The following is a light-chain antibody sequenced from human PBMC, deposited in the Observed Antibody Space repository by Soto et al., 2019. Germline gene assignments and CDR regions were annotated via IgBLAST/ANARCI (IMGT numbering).Light chain of an antibody. V-gene: IGLV1-40*01. CDR2: GNS. CDR1: SSNIGAGYD. Sequence: QSVLTQPPSVSGAPGQRVTISCTGSSSNIGAGYDVHWYQQLPGTAPKVLIYGNSNRPSGVPDRFSGSKSGTSASLAITGLQAEDEADYYCHSYDSRLSGYVFGTGTKFTVL. J-gene: IGLJ1*01. CDR3: HSYDSRLSGYV.